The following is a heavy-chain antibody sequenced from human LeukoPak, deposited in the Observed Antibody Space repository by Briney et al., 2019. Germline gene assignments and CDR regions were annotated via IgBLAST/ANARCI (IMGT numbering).Heavy chain of an antibody. D-gene: IGHD4/OR15-4a*01. CDR2: ISYDGSNE. V-gene: IGHV3-30*04. Sequence: GGSLRLSCAASGFTLSYYVMHWVRQAPGKGLEWVAVISYDGSNEYYADSVKGRFTISRDNSKNTLYLQMNSLRADDTAVYYCARRAGAYSHPYDYWGQGTLVTVSS. J-gene: IGHJ4*02. CDR1: GFTLSYYV. CDR3: ARRAGAYSHPYDY.